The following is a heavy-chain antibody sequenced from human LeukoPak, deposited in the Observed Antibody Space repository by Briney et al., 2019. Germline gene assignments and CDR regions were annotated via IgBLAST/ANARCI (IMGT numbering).Heavy chain of an antibody. CDR2: ISGSGGST. V-gene: IGHV3-23*01. CDR1: GFTFSSYA. Sequence: GGSLRLSCAASGFTFSSYAMSWVRQAPGKGLEWVSAISGSGGSTYYADSVKGRFTISRDNSKNTLYLQMNSLRAEDTAVYYCAKGRGYSYGGSYYYYYYMDVWGKGTTVTVSS. D-gene: IGHD5-18*01. J-gene: IGHJ6*03. CDR3: AKGRGYSYGGSYYYYYYMDV.